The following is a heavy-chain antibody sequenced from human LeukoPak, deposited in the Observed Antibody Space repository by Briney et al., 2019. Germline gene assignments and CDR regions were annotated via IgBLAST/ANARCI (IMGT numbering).Heavy chain of an antibody. CDR3: AKAGRWVTEGFDY. Sequence: GGSLRLSCAASGFTVSSTYMNWVRQAPGKGLEWVSVIYSGGTTYYADSVKGRFTISRDNSRNTLYLQMNSLRAEDTAVYYCAKAGRWVTEGFDYWGQGTLVTVSS. CDR2: IYSGGTT. J-gene: IGHJ4*02. D-gene: IGHD4-23*01. CDR1: GFTVSSTY. V-gene: IGHV3-53*01.